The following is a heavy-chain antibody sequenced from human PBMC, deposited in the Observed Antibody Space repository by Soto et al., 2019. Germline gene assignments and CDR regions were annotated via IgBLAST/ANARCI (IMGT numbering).Heavy chain of an antibody. V-gene: IGHV5-10-1*01. D-gene: IGHD4-17*01. CDR2: IDPSDSYT. CDR1: GYSFTSYW. Sequence: PGESLKISCKGSGYSFTSYWISRVRQMPGKGLEWMGRIDPSDSYTNYSPSFQGHVTISADKSITTAYLQWSSLKASDTAMYYCTRDLDYGGNSDSIDIWGQGTMVTVSS. J-gene: IGHJ3*02. CDR3: TRDLDYGGNSDSIDI.